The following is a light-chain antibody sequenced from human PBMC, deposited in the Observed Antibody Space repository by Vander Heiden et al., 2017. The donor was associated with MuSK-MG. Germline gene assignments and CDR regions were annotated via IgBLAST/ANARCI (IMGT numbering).Light chain of an antibody. CDR1: SSDVGTYKL. CDR2: EVS. V-gene: IGLV2-23*02. J-gene: IGLJ2*01. CDR3: SSYSGSSTLV. Sequence: QSALTQPASVSGSPGQSITISCTGTSSDVGTYKLVSWYQQYPGKAPKLMIYEVSKRPSGVSNRFSGSKSGNTTSLTISGRQAEDEADYYCSSYSGSSTLVFGGGTKLTVL.